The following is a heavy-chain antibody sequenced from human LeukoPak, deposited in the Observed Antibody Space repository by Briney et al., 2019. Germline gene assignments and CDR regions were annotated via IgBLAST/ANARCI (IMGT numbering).Heavy chain of an antibody. D-gene: IGHD1-20*01. J-gene: IGHJ5*02. CDR3: ARASVITGSTETFDP. V-gene: IGHV1-2*02. Sequence: GASVKVSCKASGYTFTGYYMHWVRQAPGQGLEWMGWINPNSGGTNYAQKFQGRVSLTRGTSINTAYMELSNLRSDDTAVYYCARASVITGSTETFDPWGQGTLVTVSS. CDR1: GYTFTGYY. CDR2: INPNSGGT.